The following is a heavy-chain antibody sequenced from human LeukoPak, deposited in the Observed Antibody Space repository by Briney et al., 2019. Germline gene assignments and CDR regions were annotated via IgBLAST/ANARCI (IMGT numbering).Heavy chain of an antibody. CDR2: ISAYNGNT. Sequence: GASVKVSCKASGCTFTSYGISWVRQAPGQGLEWMGWISAYNGNTNYAQRLQGRVTMTTDTSTSTAYMELRSLRSDDTAVYYCARDVSYDFWSGYYPFDYWGQGTLVTVSS. CDR1: GCTFTSYG. D-gene: IGHD3-3*01. V-gene: IGHV1-18*01. CDR3: ARDVSYDFWSGYYPFDY. J-gene: IGHJ4*02.